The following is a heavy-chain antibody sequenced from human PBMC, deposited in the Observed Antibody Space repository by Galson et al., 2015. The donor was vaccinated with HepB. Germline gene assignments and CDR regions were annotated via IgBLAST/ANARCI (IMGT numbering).Heavy chain of an antibody. CDR2: IRSKAYGGTT. Sequence: SLRLSCAASGFTFGDYAMSWFRQAPGKGLEWVGFIRSKAYGGTTEYAASVKGRFTISRDDSKNIAYLQMNSLKTEDTAVYYCTRDPPLAELYYYYGMDVWGQGTTVTVSS. V-gene: IGHV3-49*03. CDR1: GFTFGDYA. CDR3: TRDPPLAELYYYYGMDV. D-gene: IGHD6-13*01. J-gene: IGHJ6*02.